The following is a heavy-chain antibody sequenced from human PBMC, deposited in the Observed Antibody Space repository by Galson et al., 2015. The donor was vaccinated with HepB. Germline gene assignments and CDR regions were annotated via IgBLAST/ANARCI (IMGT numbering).Heavy chain of an antibody. CDR1: GGSISNGSYY. Sequence: LSLTCTVSGGSISNGSYYWSWIRQPAGRGLEWIGRINTSGKTNYNPSLKSRVTMSVDTSRNQFSLRLNSVTAADMAVYYCARDSPPNVAVGWGQGTLVAVSS. CDR2: INTSGKT. J-gene: IGHJ4*02. CDR3: ARDSPPNVAVG. D-gene: IGHD6-19*01. V-gene: IGHV4-61*02.